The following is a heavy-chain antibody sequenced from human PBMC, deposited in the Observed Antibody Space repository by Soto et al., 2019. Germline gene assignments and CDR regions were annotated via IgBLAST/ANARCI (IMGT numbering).Heavy chain of an antibody. Sequence: SVKVSCKASGGTFSSYAISWVRQAPGQGLEWMGGIIPIFGTANYAQKFQGRVTITADESTSTAYMELSSLRSEDTAVYYCASTYGLYYYFDYWGQGTLVTVSS. CDR2: IIPIFGTA. V-gene: IGHV1-69*13. CDR3: ASTYGLYYYFDY. J-gene: IGHJ4*02. D-gene: IGHD4-17*01. CDR1: GGTFSSYA.